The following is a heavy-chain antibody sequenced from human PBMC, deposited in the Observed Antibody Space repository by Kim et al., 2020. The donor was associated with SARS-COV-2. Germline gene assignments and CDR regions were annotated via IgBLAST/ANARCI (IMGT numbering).Heavy chain of an antibody. D-gene: IGHD3-10*01. J-gene: IGHJ4*02. CDR2: INTNTGNP. V-gene: IGHV7-4-1*02. CDR1: GYTFTSYA. CDR3: ARDSSLMVRAEFDY. Sequence: ASVKVSCKASGYTFTSYAMNWVRQAPGQGLEWMGWINTNTGNPTYAQGFTGRFVFSLDTSVSTAYLQISSLKAEDTAVYYCARDSSLMVRAEFDYWGQGTLVTVSS.